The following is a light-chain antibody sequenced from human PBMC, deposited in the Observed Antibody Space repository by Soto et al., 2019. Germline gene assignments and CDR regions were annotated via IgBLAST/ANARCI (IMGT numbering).Light chain of an antibody. CDR1: QSVSSN. J-gene: IGKJ1*01. Sequence: EIVMTQSPATLSVSPGERATLSCRASQSVSSNLAWYQQKPGQAPMLLIYGASTRATGIPARFSGSGSGTEFTLTISSLQSEDCAVYYCQQYNNWPPWTFGQGTKVEIK. V-gene: IGKV3-15*01. CDR3: QQYNNWPPWT. CDR2: GAS.